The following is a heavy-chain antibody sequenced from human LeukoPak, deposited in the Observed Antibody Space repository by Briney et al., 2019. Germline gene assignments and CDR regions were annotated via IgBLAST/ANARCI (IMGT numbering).Heavy chain of an antibody. D-gene: IGHD2-15*01. CDR2: IYYSGST. J-gene: IGHJ3*02. CDR3: ARQGPYSNIVVVVAATAAFDI. V-gene: IGHV4-39*01. CDR1: GGSISSSSYC. Sequence: SEALSLTCTVSGGSISSSSYCWGWIRQPPGKGLEWIGSIYYSGSTYYNPSLKSRVTISVDTSKNQFSLKLSSVTAADTAVYYCARQGPYSNIVVVVAATAAFDIWGQGTMVTVSS.